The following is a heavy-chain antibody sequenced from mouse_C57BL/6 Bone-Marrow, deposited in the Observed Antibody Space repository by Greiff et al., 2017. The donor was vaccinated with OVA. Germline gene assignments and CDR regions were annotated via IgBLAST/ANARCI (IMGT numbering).Heavy chain of an antibody. J-gene: IGHJ4*01. CDR3: ARSLGLYAMDY. Sequence: QVQLQQSGPELVKPGASVKISCKASGYAFSSSWMNWVKQRPGKGLEWIGRIYPGDGDTNYNGKFKGKATLTADKSSSTAYMQLSSLTSEDSAVYFCARSLGLYAMDYWSRNLSHRLL. CDR2: IYPGDGDT. D-gene: IGHD4-1*01. V-gene: IGHV1-82*01. CDR1: GYAFSSSW.